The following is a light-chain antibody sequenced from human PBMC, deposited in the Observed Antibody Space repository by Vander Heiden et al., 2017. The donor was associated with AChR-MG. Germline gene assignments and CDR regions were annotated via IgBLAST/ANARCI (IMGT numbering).Light chain of an antibody. CDR1: QTIKSH. J-gene: IGKJ2*01. V-gene: IGKV1-39*01. Sequence: DIQMTQSPYSLSASIGDTVTITCRASQTIKSHVNWYQQKPGKAPRLLIYAASIWQSGVSSRFSGVGSGTDFTLTISSLEPEDFATYFCQQSDNAPYTFGQGTKLEIK. CDR3: QQSDNAPYT. CDR2: AAS.